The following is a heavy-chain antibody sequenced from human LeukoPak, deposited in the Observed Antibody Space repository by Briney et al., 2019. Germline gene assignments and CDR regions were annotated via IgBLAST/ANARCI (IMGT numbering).Heavy chain of an antibody. J-gene: IGHJ6*02. CDR3: AKADTAMVNYYYGMDV. V-gene: IGHV3-21*04. Sequence: GGSLRLSCAASGFTFSSYSMNWVRQAPGKGLEWVSSISSSGSYTYYADSVKGRFTISRDNSKNSLYLQMNSLRTEDTALYYCAKADTAMVNYYYGMDVWGQGTTVTVSS. CDR2: ISSSGSYT. D-gene: IGHD5-18*01. CDR1: GFTFSSYS.